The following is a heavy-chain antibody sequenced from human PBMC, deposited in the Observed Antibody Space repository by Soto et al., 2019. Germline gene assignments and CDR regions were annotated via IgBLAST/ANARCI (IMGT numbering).Heavy chain of an antibody. D-gene: IGHD6-6*01. Sequence: PSEILSLTCTVSGGPISSSSYYWGWIRQPPGKGLEWIGSIYYSGSTYYNPSLKSRVTISVDTSKNQFSLKLSSVTAADTAVYYCARGRDSSSPGGETYNWFDPWGQGTLVTLSS. V-gene: IGHV4-39*01. CDR2: IYYSGST. J-gene: IGHJ5*02. CDR1: GGPISSSSYY. CDR3: ARGRDSSSPGGETYNWFDP.